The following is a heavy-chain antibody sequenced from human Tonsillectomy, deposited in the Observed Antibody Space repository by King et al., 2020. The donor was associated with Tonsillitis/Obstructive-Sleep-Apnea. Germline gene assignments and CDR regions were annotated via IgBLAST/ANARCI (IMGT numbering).Heavy chain of an antibody. Sequence: QLQESGPGLVKPSETLSLTCTVSGGSISSYYWSWIRQPPGKGLEWIGYIYYSGSTNYNPSLKSRVTISVDTSKNQFSLKLSSVTAADTGAYYCARGPHYYYMDVWGKGTPVTVSS. J-gene: IGHJ6*03. CDR2: IYYSGST. CDR1: GGSISSYY. CDR3: ARGPHYYYMDV. V-gene: IGHV4-59*01.